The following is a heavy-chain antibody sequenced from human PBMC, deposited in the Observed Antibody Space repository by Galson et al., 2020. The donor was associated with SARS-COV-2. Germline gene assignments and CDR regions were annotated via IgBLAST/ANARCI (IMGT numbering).Heavy chain of an antibody. Sequence: ETSETLSITCTVSGGSISSGGYYWSWIRQHPGKGLEWIGYIYYSGSTYYNPSLKSRVTISVDTSKNQFSLKLSSVTAADTAVYYCARGRWLRGRFDYWGQGTLVTVSS. CDR3: ARGRWLRGRFDY. J-gene: IGHJ4*02. D-gene: IGHD5-12*01. CDR1: GGSISSGGYY. CDR2: IYYSGST. V-gene: IGHV4-31*03.